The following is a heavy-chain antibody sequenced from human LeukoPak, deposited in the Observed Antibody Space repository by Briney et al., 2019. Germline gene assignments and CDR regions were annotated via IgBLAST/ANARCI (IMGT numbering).Heavy chain of an antibody. CDR3: ARDLGVVSHYYFDY. CDR2: ISSSSSTI. V-gene: IGHV3-48*01. Sequence: PGGSLRLSCAASGFTFSSYSMNWARQAPGKGLEWVSYISSSSSTIYYADSVKGRFTISRDNAKNSLYLQMNSLRAEDTAVYYCARDLGVVSHYYFDYWGQGTRVTVSA. D-gene: IGHD2/OR15-2a*01. J-gene: IGHJ4*02. CDR1: GFTFSSYS.